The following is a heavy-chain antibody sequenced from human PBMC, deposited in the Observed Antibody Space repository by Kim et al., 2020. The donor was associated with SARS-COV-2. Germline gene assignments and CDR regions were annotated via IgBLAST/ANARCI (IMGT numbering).Heavy chain of an antibody. V-gene: IGHV4-39*01. D-gene: IGHD4-4*01. CDR1: GGSISTISYH. CDR3: ARGNTGDYTPDY. J-gene: IGHJ4*02. CDR2: IYFSGST. Sequence: SETLSLTCTVSGGSISTISYHWGWFRQPPGKGLEWIGSIYFSGSTHYSPSLKSRVTISVDTSKNQLSLKLNSVTAADMAVYFCARGNTGDYTPDYWGQGT.